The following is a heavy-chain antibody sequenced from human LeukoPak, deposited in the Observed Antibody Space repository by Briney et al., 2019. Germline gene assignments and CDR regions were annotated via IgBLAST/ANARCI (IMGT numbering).Heavy chain of an antibody. CDR1: GFTFSTFW. V-gene: IGHV3-7*04. D-gene: IGHD2-21*02. Sequence: GGSLRLSCAASGFTFSTFWMTWVRQAPGKGLEWVANISQDGSEDSYVDSVKGRFTIYRDNAKDSLYLQMNSLRAEDTAVYYCARYCGGDCYYPHDAFDIWGQGTMITVSS. J-gene: IGHJ3*02. CDR3: ARYCGGDCYYPHDAFDI. CDR2: ISQDGSED.